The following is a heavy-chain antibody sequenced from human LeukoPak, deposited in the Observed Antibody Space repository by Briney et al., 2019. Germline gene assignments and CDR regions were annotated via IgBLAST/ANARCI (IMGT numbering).Heavy chain of an antibody. CDR1: SYTFTGYG. D-gene: IGHD6-13*01. J-gene: IGHJ6*04. Sequence: ASVKVSCKASSYTFTGYGISWVRQAHGQGLERMGWISAYNGNTNYAQKLQGRVTMTTDTSTSTAYMELRSLRSDDTAVYYCARAVTGYSSSWYGGYYYYYGMDVWGKGTMVTVSS. V-gene: IGHV1-18*04. CDR2: ISAYNGNT. CDR3: ARAVTGYSSSWYGGYYYYYGMDV.